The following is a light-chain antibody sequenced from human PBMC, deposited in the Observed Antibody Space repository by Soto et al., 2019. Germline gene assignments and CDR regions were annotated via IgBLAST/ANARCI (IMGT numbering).Light chain of an antibody. CDR1: SSDVGGHRY. J-gene: IGLJ2*01. V-gene: IGLV2-14*01. Sequence: QSALTQPASVSGSPGQSITISCTGTSSDVGGHRYVTWYQQHPGKVPKVMIYEVSNRPSGVSNRFSGSKSGNTASLTISGLQAEDEADYYCSSYTSSSTLVIFGGGTQLTVL. CDR2: EVS. CDR3: SSYTSSSTLVI.